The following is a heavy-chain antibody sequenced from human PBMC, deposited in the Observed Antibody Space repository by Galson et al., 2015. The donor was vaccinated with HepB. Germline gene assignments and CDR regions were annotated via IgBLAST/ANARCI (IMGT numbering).Heavy chain of an antibody. CDR3: ARDGLYCSSTSCYFGYYYYGMDV. CDR1: GYTFTSYY. CDR2: INPSGGST. Sequence: SVKVSCKASGYTFTSYYMHWVRQAPGQGLEWIGIINPSGGSTSYAQKFQGRVTMTRDTSTSTVYMELSSLRSEDTAVYYCARDGLYCSSTSCYFGYYYYGMDVWGQGTTVTVSS. V-gene: IGHV1-46*03. J-gene: IGHJ6*02. D-gene: IGHD2-2*01.